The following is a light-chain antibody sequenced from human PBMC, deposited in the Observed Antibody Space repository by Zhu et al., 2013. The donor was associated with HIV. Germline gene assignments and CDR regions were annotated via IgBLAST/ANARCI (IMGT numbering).Light chain of an antibody. Sequence: DIVMTQSPDSLAVSLGERATINCKSSQSVLYSSNNKNYLAWYQQKPGQPPKLLIYWASTRESGVPDRFSGSGSGTDFTLTISSLQAEDAAVYYCQQYYRSPPWTFGQGTKVEIK. CDR1: QSVLYSSNNKNY. CDR3: QQYYRSPPWT. J-gene: IGKJ1*01. CDR2: WAS. V-gene: IGKV4-1*01.